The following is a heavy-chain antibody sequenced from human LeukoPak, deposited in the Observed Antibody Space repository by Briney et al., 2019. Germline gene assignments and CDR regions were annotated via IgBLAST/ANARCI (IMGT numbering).Heavy chain of an antibody. D-gene: IGHD2-15*01. CDR1: GGTFSSYA. J-gene: IGHJ6*02. CDR2: INPSGGST. Sequence: ASVKVSCKASGGTFSSYAISWVRQAPGQGLEWMGIINPSGGSTSYAQRFQGRVTMTRDTSTSTVYMELSSLRSEDTAVHYCARVQDDYGMDVWGQGTTVTVSS. V-gene: IGHV1-46*01. CDR3: ARVQDDYGMDV.